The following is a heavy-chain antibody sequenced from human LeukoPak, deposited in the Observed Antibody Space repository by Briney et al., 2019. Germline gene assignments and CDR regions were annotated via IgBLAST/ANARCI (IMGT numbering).Heavy chain of an antibody. CDR1: GDSISSSSYD. CDR2: IAYTGST. CDR3: ARDQTTYTQLVGAIGY. Sequence: SETLSLTCTVSGDSISSSSYDWGWIRQPPGKGLEWIASIAYTGSTYYNPSLKSRVTMSVDTSKNQFSLKVSSVTVADTAVYYCARDQTTYTQLVGAIGYWGQGTLVTVSS. J-gene: IGHJ4*02. D-gene: IGHD1-26*01. V-gene: IGHV4-39*07.